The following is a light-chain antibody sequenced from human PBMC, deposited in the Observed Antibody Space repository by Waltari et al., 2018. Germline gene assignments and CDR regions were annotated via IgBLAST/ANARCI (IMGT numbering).Light chain of an antibody. CDR2: QDT. V-gene: IGLV3-1*01. CDR1: NLDDKS. J-gene: IGLJ2*01. Sequence: SYELTQPPSVSVSPGQTASITCSGDNLDDKSVCWYQQRPGQSPVLVIYQDTKRPSGIPARFSGSTSVNTATLTISGTQTLDEADYYCHVWDSTTVVFGGGTKLTVL. CDR3: HVWDSTTVV.